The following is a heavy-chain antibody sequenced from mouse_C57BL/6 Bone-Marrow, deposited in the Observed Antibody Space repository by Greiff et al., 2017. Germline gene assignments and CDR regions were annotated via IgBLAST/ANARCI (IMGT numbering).Heavy chain of an antibody. CDR1: GFTFNTYA. J-gene: IGHJ3*01. Sequence: EVQLVESGGGLVQPKGSLKLSCAASGFTFNTYAMHWVRQAPGQGLEWVARIRSKSSNYATYNADSVKDRFTISRDDSQSMLYLQMNNLKTEETAMYYCVRGLRRFAYWGQGTLVTVSA. D-gene: IGHD2-4*01. CDR3: VRGLRRFAY. CDR2: IRSKSSNYAT. V-gene: IGHV10-3*01.